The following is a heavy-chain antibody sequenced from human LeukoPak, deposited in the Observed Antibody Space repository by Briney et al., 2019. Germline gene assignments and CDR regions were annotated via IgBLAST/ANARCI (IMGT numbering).Heavy chain of an antibody. CDR2: ISSSGSTI. D-gene: IGHD3-22*01. CDR1: GFTFSSYE. Sequence: GGSLRLSCAASGFTFSSYEMNWVRQAPGKGLEWVSYISSSGSTIYYADSVKGRFTISRDNANNSLYLQMNSLRAEDTAVYYCARGAGGYYDSTGYSNWGQGTMVTVSS. J-gene: IGHJ3*01. CDR3: ARGAGGYYDSTGYSN. V-gene: IGHV3-48*03.